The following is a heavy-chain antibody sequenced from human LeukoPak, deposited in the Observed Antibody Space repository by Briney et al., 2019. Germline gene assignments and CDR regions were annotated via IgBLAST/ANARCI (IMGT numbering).Heavy chain of an antibody. CDR1: GGSISTYY. D-gene: IGHD6-13*01. CDR3: ARVSSSWYQDWYFDL. Sequence: ASETLSLTCTVSGGSISTYYWSWIRQPAGKGLEWIGRIDTSGNTNYKPSLKSRVTMSVDTSKKQFSLKLSSVTAADTAVYYCARVSSSWYQDWYFDLWGRGTLVT. CDR2: IDTSGNT. V-gene: IGHV4-4*07. J-gene: IGHJ2*01.